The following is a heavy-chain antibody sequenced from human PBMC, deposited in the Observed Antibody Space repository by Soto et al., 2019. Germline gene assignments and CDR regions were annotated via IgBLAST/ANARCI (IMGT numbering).Heavy chain of an antibody. D-gene: IGHD3-22*01. Sequence: QVQLVESGGGVVQPGRSLRLSCAASGFTFSSYGMHWVRQAPGKGLEWVAVIWYDGSNKYYADSVKGRFTISRDNSKNTLYLQMNSLRAEDTAVYYCGYDSSGNPATAAFDYWGQGTLVTVSS. CDR2: IWYDGSNK. J-gene: IGHJ4*02. CDR1: GFTFSSYG. CDR3: GYDSSGNPATAAFDY. V-gene: IGHV3-33*01.